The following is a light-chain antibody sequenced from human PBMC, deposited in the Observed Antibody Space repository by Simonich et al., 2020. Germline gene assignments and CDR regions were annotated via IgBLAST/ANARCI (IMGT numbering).Light chain of an antibody. J-gene: IGKJ2*01. CDR3: QQYNSYLYT. V-gene: IGKV1-5*03. Sequence: QMTQSPSTLSASVGDRVTITCRASQSISSWLAWYQQKPGKAPKLLIYKASSLESGVPSRFSGSGSGTEFTLTISSLQPDDFAPYYCQQYNSYLYTFGQGTKLEIK. CDR1: QSISSW. CDR2: KAS.